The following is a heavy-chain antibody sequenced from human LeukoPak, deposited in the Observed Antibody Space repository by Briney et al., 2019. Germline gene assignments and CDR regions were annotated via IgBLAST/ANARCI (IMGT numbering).Heavy chain of an antibody. CDR3: ARGVERIFGVVNWFDP. V-gene: IGHV4-30-4*01. Sequence: SETLSLTCTVSGGSIGSDDYYWSWIRQPPGKGLEWIGCIYYSGSTYYNPSLKSRVTISVDTSKNQFSLKLNSVAAADTAVYYCARGVERIFGVVNWFDPWGQGTPVTVSS. J-gene: IGHJ5*02. D-gene: IGHD3-3*01. CDR2: IYYSGST. CDR1: GGSIGSDDYY.